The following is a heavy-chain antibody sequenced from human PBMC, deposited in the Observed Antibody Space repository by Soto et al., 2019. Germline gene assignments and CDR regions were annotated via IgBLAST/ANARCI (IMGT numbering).Heavy chain of an antibody. CDR1: GTSVSRDGYY. CDR2: IYNSGST. Sequence: QVQLQESGPGLVKPSQTLSLTCTVSGTSVSRDGYYWSWIRQRPGTGLEWIGYIYNSGSTYYNPSLKSRVTISVDTSKNQFSLTMDSVTAADTAVYYCPRDLRLDKWGQGTLVTVSS. V-gene: IGHV4-31*02. J-gene: IGHJ4*02. CDR3: PRDLRLDK.